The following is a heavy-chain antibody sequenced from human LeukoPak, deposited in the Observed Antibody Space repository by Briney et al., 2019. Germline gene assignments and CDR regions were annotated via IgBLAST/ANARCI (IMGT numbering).Heavy chain of an antibody. V-gene: IGHV3-23*01. CDR3: ARIISGWSAFDI. CDR1: GFTVSSNY. Sequence: GGSLRLSCAASGFTVSSNYMSWVRQAPGKGLEWVSAIGGRGVDIYYADSVKGRFTISRDNSKNTLYLQVKSLRAEDTAVFYCARIISGWSAFDIWGQGTMVTVSS. J-gene: IGHJ3*02. CDR2: IGGRGVDI. D-gene: IGHD6-19*01.